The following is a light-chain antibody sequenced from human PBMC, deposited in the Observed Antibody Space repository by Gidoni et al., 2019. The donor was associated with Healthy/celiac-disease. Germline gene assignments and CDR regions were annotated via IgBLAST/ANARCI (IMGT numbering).Light chain of an antibody. CDR2: WAS. CDR1: QSVFYSSNNKNY. J-gene: IGKJ2*01. CDR3: QQYYT. V-gene: IGKV4-1*01. Sequence: DIVMTQSPDSLAVSLGERATINCKSSQSVFYSSNNKNYLAWYPQKPGQPPKLLIYWASTRESGVPDRFSGSGSGTDFTLTISSLQAEDVAVYYCQQYYTFGQGTKLEIK.